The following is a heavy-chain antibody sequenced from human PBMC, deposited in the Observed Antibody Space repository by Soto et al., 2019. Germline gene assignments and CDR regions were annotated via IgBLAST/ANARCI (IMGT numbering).Heavy chain of an antibody. CDR2: INPNIGST. CDR3: ARTRTFGGMDV. J-gene: IGHJ6*02. V-gene: IGHV1-46*01. D-gene: IGHD2-2*01. CDR1: GYTFTTYY. Sequence: ASVKVSCKTSGYTFTTYYMHWVRQAPGQGLEWMGVINPNIGSTTYAQKFQGRVTIARDTSTSTVYMELSSLRSEDTAVYYCARTRTFGGMDVWGQGTTVTVSS.